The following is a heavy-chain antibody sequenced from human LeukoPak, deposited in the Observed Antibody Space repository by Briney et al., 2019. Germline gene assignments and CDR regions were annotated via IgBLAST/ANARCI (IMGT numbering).Heavy chain of an antibody. D-gene: IGHD4-17*01. CDR3: AKDRTTVTTGGDY. J-gene: IGHJ4*02. CDR1: GFTFSSYG. CDR2: ISYDGSNK. V-gene: IGHV3-30*18. Sequence: GGSLRLSCAASGFTFSSYGMHWVRQAPGKGLEWVAVISYDGSNKYYADSVKGRFTISRDNSKNTLYLQMNSLRAEDTAVYYCAKDRTTVTTGGDYWGQGTLVTVSS.